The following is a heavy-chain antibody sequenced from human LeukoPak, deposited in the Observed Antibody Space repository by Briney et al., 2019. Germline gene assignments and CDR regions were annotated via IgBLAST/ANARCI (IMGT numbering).Heavy chain of an antibody. J-gene: IGHJ5*02. D-gene: IGHD1-26*01. Sequence: GGSLRLSCAASGFTFSSYEMNWVRQAPGKGLEWVSSISSSSSYIYYADSVKGRFTISRDNAKNSLYLQMNSLRAEDTALYYCARSYRRYTFDNWFDPWGQGTLVTVSS. CDR1: GFTFSSYE. V-gene: IGHV3-21*04. CDR3: ARSYRRYTFDNWFDP. CDR2: ISSSSSYI.